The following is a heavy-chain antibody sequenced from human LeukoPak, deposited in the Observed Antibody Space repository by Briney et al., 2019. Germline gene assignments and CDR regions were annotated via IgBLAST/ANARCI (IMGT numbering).Heavy chain of an antibody. CDR1: GFPFETNT. CDR2: IGNTET. D-gene: IGHD5-18*01. V-gene: IGHV3-23*01. CDR3: AKDWIQFNRVFDCFDS. Sequence: GGSLRLSCATSGFPFETNTMSWVRQAPGKGLEWVATIGNTETFYADSVTGRFTIPRDNSKNTVNLQMNRLRVEDTAIYYCAKDWIQFNRVFDCFDSWGQGTLVTVSS. J-gene: IGHJ4*02.